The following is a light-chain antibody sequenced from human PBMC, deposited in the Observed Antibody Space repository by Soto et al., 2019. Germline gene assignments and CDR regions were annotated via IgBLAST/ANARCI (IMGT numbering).Light chain of an antibody. CDR1: KSVSNY. V-gene: IGKV3-20*01. J-gene: IGKJ1*01. CDR3: QQYGSSLT. Sequence: VLTQSPGALSLSPGERATLACRASKSVSNYVAWYQQKSGQPPRLLIYGASSRASGIPDRFSGSGSGTDFTLTISRVEPEDFALYYCQQYGSSLTFGLGTKVDI. CDR2: GAS.